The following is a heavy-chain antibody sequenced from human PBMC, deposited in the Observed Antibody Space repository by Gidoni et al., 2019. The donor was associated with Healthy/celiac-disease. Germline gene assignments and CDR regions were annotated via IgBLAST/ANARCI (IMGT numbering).Heavy chain of an antibody. CDR3: ARVSYVDTAMVAVYYYYGMDV. J-gene: IGHJ6*02. Sequence: QVQLVQSGAEVKKPGSSVKVSCKASGGTFSSYAISWVRQAPGQGLEWMGGIIPIFGTANYAQKFQGRVTITADESTSTAYMELSSLRSEDTAVYYCARVSYVDTAMVAVYYYYGMDVWGQGTTVTVSS. CDR2: IIPIFGTA. D-gene: IGHD5-18*01. V-gene: IGHV1-69*01. CDR1: GGTFSSYA.